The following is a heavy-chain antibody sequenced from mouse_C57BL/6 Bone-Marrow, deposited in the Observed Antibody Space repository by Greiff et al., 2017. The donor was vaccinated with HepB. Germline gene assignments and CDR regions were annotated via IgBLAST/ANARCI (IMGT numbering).Heavy chain of an antibody. CDR1: GYSITSGYY. J-gene: IGHJ1*03. CDR2: IRYDGSN. Sequence: VQLKESGPGLVKPSQSLSLTCSVTGYSITSGYYWYWIRQFPGNKLEWMGYIRYDGSNNYNPSLKNRITITRDTSKNQFFLKLNSVTTEDTATYYCARGGTMIKTDWYFDVWGTGTTVTVSS. D-gene: IGHD2-4*01. CDR3: ARGGTMIKTDWYFDV. V-gene: IGHV3-6*01.